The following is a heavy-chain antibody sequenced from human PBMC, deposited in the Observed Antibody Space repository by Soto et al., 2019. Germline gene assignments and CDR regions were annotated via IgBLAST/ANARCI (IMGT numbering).Heavy chain of an antibody. V-gene: IGHV6-1*01. CDR1: GDSVSSNDAT. CDR2: TYYRSKWYI. D-gene: IGHD3-22*01. Sequence: SQTLSLTCAISGDSVSSNDATWDWIRQSPSRGLEWLGRTYYRSKWYIDYAVSVKSRITINPDPSNNQFSLKLNSVTAADTAVYYCARMNYYDTSGYPFDYWGQGMMVTVSS. J-gene: IGHJ4*02. CDR3: ARMNYYDTSGYPFDY.